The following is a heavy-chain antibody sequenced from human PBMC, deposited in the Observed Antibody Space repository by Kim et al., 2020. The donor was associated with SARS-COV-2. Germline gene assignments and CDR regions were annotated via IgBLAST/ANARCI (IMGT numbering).Heavy chain of an antibody. CDR1: GFTFSSYA. CDR2: ISSKGGST. J-gene: IGHJ6*02. V-gene: IGHV3-64D*09. Sequence: GGSLRLSCSASGFTFSSYAMHWVRQAPGKGLEYVSAISSKGGSTYYADSVKGRFTISRDNSKNTLYLQMSSLRSEETAVYYCVKDPKYSSSWLGMGDYYYDGMDVWGQGTTVTVSS. CDR3: VKDPKYSSSWLGMGDYYYDGMDV. D-gene: IGHD6-13*01.